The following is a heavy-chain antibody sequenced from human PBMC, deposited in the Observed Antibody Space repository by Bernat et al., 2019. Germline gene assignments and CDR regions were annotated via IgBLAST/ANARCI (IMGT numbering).Heavy chain of an antibody. CDR2: ISYDGSNK. CDR3: ARDALRSVYYYCYGMDV. Sequence: QVQLVESGGGVVQPGRSLRLSCAASGFTFSSYAMHWVRQAPGKGLEWVAVISYDGSNKYYADSVKGRFTISRDNSKNTLYLQMNSRRAEDTAVYYCARDALRSVYYYCYGMDVWGQGTTITVSS. D-gene: IGHD4-17*01. CDR1: GFTFSSYA. V-gene: IGHV3-30-3*01. J-gene: IGHJ6*02.